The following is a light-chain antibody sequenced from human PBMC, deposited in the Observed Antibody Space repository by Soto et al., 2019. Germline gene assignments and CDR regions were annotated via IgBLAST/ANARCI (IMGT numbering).Light chain of an antibody. V-gene: IGLV4-69*01. Sequence: QPVLTQSPSASASLGASVKLTCTLSSGHSSYAIARHQQQPEKGPRYLMNLNSDGSHSKGDGIPAGFSASSSGAERYITLHGQQSADEADYYCQTWGSGIQVFGGGTKLTVL. CDR3: QTWGSGIQV. CDR1: SGHSSYA. J-gene: IGLJ2*01. CDR2: LNSDGSH.